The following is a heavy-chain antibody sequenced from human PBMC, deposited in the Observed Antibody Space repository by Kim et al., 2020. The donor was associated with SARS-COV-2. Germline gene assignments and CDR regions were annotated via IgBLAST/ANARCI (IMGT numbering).Heavy chain of an antibody. D-gene: IGHD3-10*01. Sequence: GGSLRLSCVAFGFPFSNFSLNWVRQAPGKGLEWVSSISTSGHYIYYADSVKGRFTISRDNAKNSLILQMNSLRADDTAVYFCARARGPRAIYYYGMDVWGQGTTVSVSS. CDR1: GFPFSNFS. CDR3: ARARGPRAIYYYGMDV. V-gene: IGHV3-21*01. J-gene: IGHJ6*02. CDR2: ISTSGHYI.